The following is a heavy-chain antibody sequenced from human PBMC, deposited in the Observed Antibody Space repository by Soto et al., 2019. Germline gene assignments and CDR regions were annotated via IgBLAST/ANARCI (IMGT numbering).Heavy chain of an antibody. Sequence: PGGSLRLSCAASGFTFSGYGMHWVRQAPGKGLEWVAVISYDGSNKYYADSVEGRFTISRDNSKNTLYLQMNSLRAEDTAVYHCAKTDRADFWSGQWALGYCRERTLVPASS. V-gene: IGHV3-30*18. J-gene: IGHJ4*02. CDR1: GFTFSGYG. CDR2: ISYDGSNK. CDR3: AKTDRADFWSGQWALGY. D-gene: IGHD3-3*01.